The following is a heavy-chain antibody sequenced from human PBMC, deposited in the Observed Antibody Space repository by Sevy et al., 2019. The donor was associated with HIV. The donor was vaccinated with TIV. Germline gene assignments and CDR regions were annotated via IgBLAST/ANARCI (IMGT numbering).Heavy chain of an antibody. CDR2: IYYSGST. CDR3: ARGSSSWYPYYYYGMDV. V-gene: IGHV4-39*01. CDR1: GGSISSSSYY. D-gene: IGHD6-13*01. Sequence: SETLFLTCTVSGGSISSSSYYWGWIRQPPGKGLEWIGSIYYSGSTYYNPSLKSRVTISVDTSKNQFSLKLSSVTAADTAVYYCARGSSSWYPYYYYGMDVWGQGTTVTVSS. J-gene: IGHJ6*02.